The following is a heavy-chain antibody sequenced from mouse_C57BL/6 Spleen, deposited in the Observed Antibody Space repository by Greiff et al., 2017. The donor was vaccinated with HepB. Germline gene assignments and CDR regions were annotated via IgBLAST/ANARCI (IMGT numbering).Heavy chain of an antibody. V-gene: IGHV1-82*01. D-gene: IGHD1-1*01. Sequence: QVQLKESGPELVKPGASVKISCKASGYAFSSSWMNWVKQRPGKGLEWIGRIYPGDGDTNYNGKFKGKATLTADKSSSTAYMQLSSLTSEDSAVYFCAGETRSLYYYAMDYWGQGTSVTVSS. CDR1: GYAFSSSW. J-gene: IGHJ4*01. CDR2: IYPGDGDT. CDR3: AGETRSLYYYAMDY.